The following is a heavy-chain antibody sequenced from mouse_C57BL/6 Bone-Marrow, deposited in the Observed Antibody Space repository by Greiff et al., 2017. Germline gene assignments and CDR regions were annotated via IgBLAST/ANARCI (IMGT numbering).Heavy chain of an antibody. CDR3: TMWAVDY. Sequence: EVQLLESGAGLVRPGASVKLSCTASGFNIKDDYMHWVKQRPEQGLEWVGWIDPENGDTEYASKVQGRVTITGDTASNTVYLQLSSLRSEDTAVYYCTMWAVDYWGQGTTLTVSS. V-gene: IGHV14-4*01. CDR2: IDPENGDT. CDR1: GFNIKDDY. J-gene: IGHJ2*01.